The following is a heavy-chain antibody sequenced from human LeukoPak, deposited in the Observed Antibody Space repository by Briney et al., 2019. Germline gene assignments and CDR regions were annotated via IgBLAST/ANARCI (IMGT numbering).Heavy chain of an antibody. CDR1: GFTFSTYG. Sequence: GGSLRLSCAASGFTFSTYGMHWVRQAPGKGLEWVSYISSSGSTKYYADSVKGRFTISRDNAKNSLYLQMNSLRAEDTAVYYCAELGITMIGGAWGKGTTVTISS. D-gene: IGHD3-10*02. CDR2: ISSSGSTK. J-gene: IGHJ6*04. CDR3: AELGITMIGGA. V-gene: IGHV3-48*04.